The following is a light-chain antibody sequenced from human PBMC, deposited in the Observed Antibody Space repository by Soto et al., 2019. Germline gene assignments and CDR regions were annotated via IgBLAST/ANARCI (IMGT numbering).Light chain of an antibody. J-gene: IGLJ1*01. CDR2: DVS. CDR1: SSDVGGYNY. Sequence: QSVLTKPAYGYRSHGRASSISYPETSSDVGGYNYVSWYQQHPGKAPKLMIYDVSNRPSGVSNRFSGSKSGNTASLTISGLQAEDEADYYCSSYTSSSTLYVFGTGTKVTV. V-gene: IGLV2-14*01. CDR3: SSYTSSSTLYV.